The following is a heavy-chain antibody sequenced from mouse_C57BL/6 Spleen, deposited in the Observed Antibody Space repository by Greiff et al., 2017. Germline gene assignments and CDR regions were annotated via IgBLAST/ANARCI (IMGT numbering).Heavy chain of an antibody. CDR2: ISSGGSYT. CDR3: ARHGITTPPWFAY. CDR1: GFTFSSYG. D-gene: IGHD1-1*01. Sequence: VQLKESGGDLVKPGGSLKLSCAASGFTFSSYGMSWVRQTPDKRLEWVATISSGGSYTYYPDSVKGRFTISRDNAKNTLYLQMSSLKSEDTAMYYCARHGITTPPWFAYWGQGTLVTVSA. V-gene: IGHV5-6*01. J-gene: IGHJ3*01.